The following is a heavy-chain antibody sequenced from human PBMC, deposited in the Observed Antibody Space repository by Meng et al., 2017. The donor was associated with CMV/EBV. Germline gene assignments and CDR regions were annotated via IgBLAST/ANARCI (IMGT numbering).Heavy chain of an antibody. V-gene: IGHV1-18*01. Sequence: QVRLVEFGAEVKKPGASVKVSCKASGYTFSSYGISWVRQAPGQGLEWMGWISGYNGQTKYAQKFQGRVTMTTDTPTSTAYMELRSLRSDDTAVYYCARAPIFSGGDCSHWGQGTLVTVSS. J-gene: IGHJ4*02. CDR3: ARAPIFSGGDCSH. CDR1: GYTFSSYG. D-gene: IGHD2-21*02. CDR2: ISGYNGQT.